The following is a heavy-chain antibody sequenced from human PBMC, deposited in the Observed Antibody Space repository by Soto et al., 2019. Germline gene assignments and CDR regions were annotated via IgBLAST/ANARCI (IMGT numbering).Heavy chain of an antibody. CDR3: AGGCFYSCGWLNWFDP. Sequence: QVQLVQSGAEVKKPGASVKVSCKASGYTFTSYDINWVRQATGQGLEWMGWMNPNSGNTGYAQKFQGRVTMTRNTSISTAYMELGSLRSDDTAGYYCAGGCFYSCGWLNWFDPWGQGTLVTVSS. CDR1: GYTFTSYD. J-gene: IGHJ5*02. V-gene: IGHV1-8*01. D-gene: IGHD6-19*01. CDR2: MNPNSGNT.